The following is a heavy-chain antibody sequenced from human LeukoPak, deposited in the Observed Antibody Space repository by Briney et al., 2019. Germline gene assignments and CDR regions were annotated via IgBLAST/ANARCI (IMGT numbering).Heavy chain of an antibody. CDR2: ISVYIGNT. Sequence: WASVKVSCKASGYTFTSYGISWVRQAPGQGLEWMGWISVYIGNTNYAQNFHGRVTVTTDASTSTAYMDLGSLRSDDTAVYYCARVRDNDAFDIWGQGTMVTVSS. J-gene: IGHJ3*02. V-gene: IGHV1-18*01. D-gene: IGHD2-21*02. CDR1: GYTFTSYG. CDR3: ARVRDNDAFDI.